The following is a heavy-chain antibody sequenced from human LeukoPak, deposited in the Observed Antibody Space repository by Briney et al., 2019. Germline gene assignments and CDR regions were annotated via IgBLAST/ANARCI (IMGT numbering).Heavy chain of an antibody. V-gene: IGHV3-21*01. CDR1: GFSFSTYS. CDR3: ARDTSSSWYWAQAFDI. J-gene: IGHJ3*02. CDR2: ISNNSRYI. D-gene: IGHD6-13*01. Sequence: GGSLRLSCAASGFSFSTYSMIWVRQAPGKGLEWVSSISNNSRYIYYADSMRGRFTISRDNAKNSLFLQMNSLRAEDTAVYYCARDTSSSWYWAQAFDIWGQGTMVTVSS.